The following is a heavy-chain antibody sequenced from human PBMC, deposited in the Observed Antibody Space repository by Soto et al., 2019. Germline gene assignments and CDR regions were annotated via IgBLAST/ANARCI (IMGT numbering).Heavy chain of an antibody. CDR3: AREGYSSSARRNGMDV. D-gene: IGHD6-6*01. J-gene: IGHJ6*02. Sequence: QVQLVQSGAEVKKPGASVKVSCKASGYTFTGYYMHWVRQAPGQGLEWMGWINPNSGGTNYAQKLQGRVTMTTDTSTSTAYMELRSLRSDDTAVYYCAREGYSSSARRNGMDVWGQGTTVTVSS. V-gene: IGHV1-2*02. CDR2: INPNSGGT. CDR1: GYTFTGYY.